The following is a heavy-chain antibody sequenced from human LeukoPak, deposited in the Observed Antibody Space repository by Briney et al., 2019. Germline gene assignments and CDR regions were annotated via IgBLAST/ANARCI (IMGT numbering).Heavy chain of an antibody. Sequence: PGGSLRLSYAGSGFTFSSYAMHWVRQAPGKGLEYVAAISSNGDSTYYANSVKCRFTISRGNSKNTLYLQMGSLRAEDMAVYYCARGGQGSRSELLRFAYYFDYWGQGTLVTVSS. CDR1: GFTFSSYA. D-gene: IGHD1-26*01. CDR3: ARGGQGSRSELLRFAYYFDY. CDR2: ISSNGDST. V-gene: IGHV3-64*01. J-gene: IGHJ4*02.